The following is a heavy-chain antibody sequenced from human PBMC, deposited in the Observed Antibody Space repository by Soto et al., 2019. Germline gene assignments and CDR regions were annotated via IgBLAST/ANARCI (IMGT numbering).Heavy chain of an antibody. J-gene: IGHJ3*02. CDR1: GFSLSTSGVG. CDR2: IYWDDDK. V-gene: IGHV2-5*02. CDR3: AHRLPVDIALVGDAFDI. Sequence: QITLKESGPTLVKPTQTLTLTCTFSGFSLSTSGVGVGWIRQPPGKALEWLALIYWDDDKRYSPSLKSRLTITKDPSKNQVVLTMTNMDPVDTATYYCAHRLPVDIALVGDAFDIWGQGTMVTVSS. D-gene: IGHD5-18*01.